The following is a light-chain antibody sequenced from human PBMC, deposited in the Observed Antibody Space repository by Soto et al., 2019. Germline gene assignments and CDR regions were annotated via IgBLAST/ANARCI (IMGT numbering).Light chain of an antibody. CDR1: QSVSRSF. J-gene: IGKJ1*01. CDR2: GAS. V-gene: IGKV3-20*01. CDR3: QQYDSSPWT. Sequence: ESVLTQSPGTLSLSPGERATLSCRASQSVSRSFVAWYQLKPGQAPRLLIYGASSRATGIPDRFSGSGSGTDFTLTISRLEPEDCAVYYCQQYDSSPWTFGQGTKGEIK.